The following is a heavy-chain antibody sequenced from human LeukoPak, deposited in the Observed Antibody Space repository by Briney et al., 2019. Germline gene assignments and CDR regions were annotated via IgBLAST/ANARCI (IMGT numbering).Heavy chain of an antibody. Sequence: GGSLRLSCAASGFTFSSYAMSWVRQAPGKGLEGFSPISGSGGSTYYADSVKGRFTISRDSSKNTLFLQMNSLRAEDTAIYYCARGGLYFASGSYLDYWGQGTLVTVPS. CDR1: GFTFSSYA. CDR3: ARGGLYFASGSYLDY. J-gene: IGHJ4*02. V-gene: IGHV3-23*01. D-gene: IGHD3-10*01. CDR2: ISGSGGST.